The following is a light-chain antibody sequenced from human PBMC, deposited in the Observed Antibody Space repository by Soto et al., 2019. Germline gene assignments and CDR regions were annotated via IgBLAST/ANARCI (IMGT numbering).Light chain of an antibody. V-gene: IGLV1-51*01. Sequence: QSVLTRPSSVSAATGQKVTISCTGSSSNIGGNSVSWYQQLPGTAPKLLIYDDNKRPSGIPDRFSGSKSVTSATLGITGFQTGDEADHYCGSWDSSLSAYVFGTGTKVTVL. CDR2: DDN. CDR1: SSNIGGNS. CDR3: GSWDSSLSAYV. J-gene: IGLJ1*01.